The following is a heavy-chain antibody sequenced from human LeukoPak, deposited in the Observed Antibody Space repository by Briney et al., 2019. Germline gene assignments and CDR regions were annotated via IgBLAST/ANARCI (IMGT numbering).Heavy chain of an antibody. V-gene: IGHV3-48*03. Sequence: PGGSLRLSCAASGFTFTYFAMTWVRQAPGKGLEWASYISSSGKTISYADSVRGRFTISRDNAKNSLYLQMNSLRAEDTAVYYCARTTVTTGFDYCGQGTLVTVSS. CDR3: ARTTVTTGFDY. CDR1: GFTFTYFA. J-gene: IGHJ4*02. D-gene: IGHD4-11*01. CDR2: ISSSGKTI.